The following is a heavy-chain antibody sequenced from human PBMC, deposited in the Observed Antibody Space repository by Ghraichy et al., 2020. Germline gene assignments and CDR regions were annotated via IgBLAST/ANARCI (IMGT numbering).Heavy chain of an antibody. D-gene: IGHD1-26*01. V-gene: IGHV3-30-3*01. CDR3: ARNRPSGSYLARGAYFDY. CDR2: ISYDGSNK. Sequence: GGSLRLSCAASGFTFSSYAMHWVRQAPGKGLEWVAVISYDGSNKYYADSVKGRFTISRDNSKNTLYLQMNSLRAEDTAVYYCARNRPSGSYLARGAYFDYWGQGTLVTVSS. J-gene: IGHJ4*02. CDR1: GFTFSSYA.